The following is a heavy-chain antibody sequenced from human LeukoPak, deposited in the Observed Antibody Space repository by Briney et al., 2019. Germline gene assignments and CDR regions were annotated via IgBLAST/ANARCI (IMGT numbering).Heavy chain of an antibody. Sequence: SETLSLTCAVYGGSFSGYYWSWIRQPPGEGLEWIGEINHSGSTNYNPSLKSRVTISVDTSKNQFSLKLSSVTAADTAVYYCAMGGYSSGWYVFDYWGQGTLVTVSS. V-gene: IGHV4-34*01. J-gene: IGHJ4*02. D-gene: IGHD6-19*01. CDR1: GGSFSGYY. CDR2: INHSGST. CDR3: AMGGYSSGWYVFDY.